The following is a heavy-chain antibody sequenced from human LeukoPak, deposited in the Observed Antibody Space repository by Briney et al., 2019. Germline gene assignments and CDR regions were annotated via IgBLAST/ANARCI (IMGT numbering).Heavy chain of an antibody. V-gene: IGHV4-39*01. CDR3: ASSLGVMRAFDI. CDR1: GGSISSSSYY. J-gene: IGHJ3*02. CDR2: IYYSGST. Sequence: SETLSLTCTVSGGSISSSSYYWGWIRQPPGKGLEWIGSIYYSGSTYYNPSLESRVTISVDTSKNQFSLKLSSVTAADTAVYYCASSLGVMRAFDIWGQGTMVTVSS.